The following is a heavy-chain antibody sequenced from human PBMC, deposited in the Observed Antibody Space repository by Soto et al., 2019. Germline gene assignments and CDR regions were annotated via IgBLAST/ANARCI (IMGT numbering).Heavy chain of an antibody. CDR1: GYTFTSYD. J-gene: IGHJ6*02. Sequence: SVKVSCKASGYTFTSYDINWVRQATGKGLEWMGWMNPNSGNTGYAQKFQGRVTMTRNTSISTAYMELSSLRSEDTAVYYCARGAYSSSSPSSHYYYYGMDVWGQGTTVTVSS. CDR3: ARGAYSSSSPSSHYYYYGMDV. CDR2: MNPNSGNT. V-gene: IGHV1-8*01. D-gene: IGHD6-6*01.